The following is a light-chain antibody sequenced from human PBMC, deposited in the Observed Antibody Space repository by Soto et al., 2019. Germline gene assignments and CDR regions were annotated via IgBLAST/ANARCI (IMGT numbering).Light chain of an antibody. CDR2: WAS. V-gene: IGKV4-1*01. Sequence: DIVMTQSPDSLAVSLGERATINCKSSQSVFYSSDNTNYLAWYQQKPGQITKLLIYWASTQESGVPDRFSGSGSGTDFTLTVSSLQAEDVAVYYCHQYYSSPRAFGQGTKVEIK. CDR1: QSVFYSSDNTNY. CDR3: HQYYSSPRA. J-gene: IGKJ1*01.